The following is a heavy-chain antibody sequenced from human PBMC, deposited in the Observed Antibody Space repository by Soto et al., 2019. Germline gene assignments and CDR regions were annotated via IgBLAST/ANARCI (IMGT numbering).Heavy chain of an antibody. J-gene: IGHJ4*02. Sequence: SETLSLTCAVSGYSISSGYYWGWIRQPPGKGLEWIGSIYHSGSTYYNPSLKSRVTISVDTSKNQFSLKLSSVTAADTAVYYCAREIAGLFRYYFDYWGQGTLVTVS. CDR3: AREIAGLFRYYFDY. V-gene: IGHV4-38-2*02. D-gene: IGHD3-22*01. CDR1: GYSISSGYY. CDR2: IYHSGST.